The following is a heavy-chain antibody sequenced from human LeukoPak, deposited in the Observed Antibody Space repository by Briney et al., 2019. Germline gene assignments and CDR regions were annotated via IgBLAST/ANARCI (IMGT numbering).Heavy chain of an antibody. CDR3: AKAGGGSYDGIDY. Sequence: GGSLRLSCAASGFTFSSYAMSWVRQAPGKGLEWVSGVSGSGGSTYYADSVKGRFTISRDNSKNTLYLQMNSLRAEDTAVYYCAKAGGGSYDGIDYWGQGTLVTVSS. V-gene: IGHV3-23*01. D-gene: IGHD1-26*01. CDR1: GFTFSSYA. CDR2: VSGSGGST. J-gene: IGHJ4*02.